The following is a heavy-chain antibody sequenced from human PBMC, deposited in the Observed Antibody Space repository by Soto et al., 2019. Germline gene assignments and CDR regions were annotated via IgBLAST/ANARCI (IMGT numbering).Heavy chain of an antibody. CDR2: VRNRANSYTT. J-gene: IGHJ4*02. CDR3: VRTYNSRIYTFAS. Sequence: GGSLRLSCAASGFTFSDHYMEWVRQAPGKGLEWVARVRNRANSYTTEYAASVKGRFTISRDESQNSLYLQMNSLKSEDTAMYFCVRTYNSRIYTFASWGQGTLVTVSS. V-gene: IGHV3-72*01. CDR1: GFTFSDHY. D-gene: IGHD1-1*01.